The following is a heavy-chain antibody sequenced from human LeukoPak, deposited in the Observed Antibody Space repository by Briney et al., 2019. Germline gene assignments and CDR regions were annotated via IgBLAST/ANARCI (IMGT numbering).Heavy chain of an antibody. CDR2: IRYDGSNK. CDR1: GFTFSSYG. D-gene: IGHD6-19*01. J-gene: IGHJ4*02. V-gene: IGHV3-30*02. Sequence: GGSLRLSCAASGFTFSSYGMHWVRQAPGKGLEWVAFIRYDGSNKYYADSVKGRFTISRDNSKNTLYLQMNSLRAEDTAVYYCAKANRVAGRSNYFDYWGQGTLVTVSS. CDR3: AKANRVAGRSNYFDY.